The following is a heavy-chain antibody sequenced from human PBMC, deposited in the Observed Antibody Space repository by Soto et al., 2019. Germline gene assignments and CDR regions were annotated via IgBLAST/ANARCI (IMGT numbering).Heavy chain of an antibody. Sequence: PGGSLGLSCAASGFTFSSYWMHWVRQAPGKGLVWVSRINSDGSSTSYADSVKGRFTISRDNAKNTLYLQMNSLRAEDTAVYYCARAGHFDWYRYDYYYYYMDVWGKGTTVTVSS. D-gene: IGHD3-9*01. J-gene: IGHJ6*03. CDR1: GFTFSSYW. V-gene: IGHV3-74*01. CDR2: INSDGSST. CDR3: ARAGHFDWYRYDYYYYYMDV.